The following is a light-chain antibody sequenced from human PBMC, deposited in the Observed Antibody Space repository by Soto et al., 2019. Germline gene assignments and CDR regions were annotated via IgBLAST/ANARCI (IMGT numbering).Light chain of an antibody. Sequence: DIQMTQSPATLSASVGDRVTITCRASQSISSWLAWYQQKPGKTPKLLIYDAFVLQSGVPSRFSGSGSGTEFTRTISSLQPDDFATYYCQQYNSYSTFGQGTKVDIK. CDR1: QSISSW. CDR2: DAF. J-gene: IGKJ1*01. CDR3: QQYNSYST. V-gene: IGKV1-5*01.